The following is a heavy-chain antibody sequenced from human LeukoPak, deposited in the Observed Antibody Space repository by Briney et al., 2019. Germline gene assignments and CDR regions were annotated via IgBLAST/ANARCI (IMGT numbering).Heavy chain of an antibody. CDR2: IYYTGST. V-gene: IGHV4-59*08. CDR3: ASNPNTGSAFDP. D-gene: IGHD1-14*01. CDR1: GGSISRYN. Sequence: PSETLSLTCTVSGGSISRYNWNWIRQRPGKGLQWTGYIYYTGSTNYNPSLKSRVTISVDTSKNQFSLKLSSVTAADTAVYYCASNPNTGSAFDPWGQGTLVTVSS. J-gene: IGHJ5*02.